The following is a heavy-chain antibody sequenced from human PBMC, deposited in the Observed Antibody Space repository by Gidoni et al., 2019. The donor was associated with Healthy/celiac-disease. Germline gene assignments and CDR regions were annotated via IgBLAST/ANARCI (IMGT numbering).Heavy chain of an antibody. CDR1: GFTFSDYY. V-gene: IGHV3-11*01. CDR2: ISSSGSTI. D-gene: IGHD3-22*01. Sequence: QVQLVESGGGLVKPGGSLRLSCAASGFTFSDYYMSWIRQAPGKGLEWVSYISSSGSTIYYADSVKGRFTISRDNAKNSLYLQMNSLRAEDTAVYYCARDRTYYYDSSGYYYYGMDVWGQGTTVTVSS. J-gene: IGHJ6*02. CDR3: ARDRTYYYDSSGYYYYGMDV.